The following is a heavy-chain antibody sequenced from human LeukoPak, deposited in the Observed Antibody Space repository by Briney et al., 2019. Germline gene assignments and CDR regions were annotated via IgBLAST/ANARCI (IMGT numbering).Heavy chain of an antibody. Sequence: GGSLRLSCAASGFTFSSYWMSWVRQAPGKGLEWVANIKQDGSEKYYVDSVKGRFTISRDNAKNSLYLQMNSLRAEDTAVYYCARVWSPYLAYFDYWGQGTLVTVSS. J-gene: IGHJ4*02. CDR1: GFTFSSYW. D-gene: IGHD1-26*01. CDR2: IKQDGSEK. CDR3: ARVWSPYLAYFDY. V-gene: IGHV3-7*01.